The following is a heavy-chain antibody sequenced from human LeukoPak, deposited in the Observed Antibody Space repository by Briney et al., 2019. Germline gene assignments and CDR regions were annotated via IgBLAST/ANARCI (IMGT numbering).Heavy chain of an antibody. CDR2: INPNSGGT. J-gene: IGHJ4*02. V-gene: IGHV1-2*06. D-gene: IGHD3-10*01. CDR1: GYSFSDYS. Sequence: ASVKVSCKASGYSFSDYSMHWLRQAPGQGPEWMGRINPNSGGTSYAQNFQGRVSMTRDTSISTTYMELNGLTSDDTAVYYCARGGSGSGYLYYFDYWGQGTLVSVSP. CDR3: ARGGSGSGYLYYFDY.